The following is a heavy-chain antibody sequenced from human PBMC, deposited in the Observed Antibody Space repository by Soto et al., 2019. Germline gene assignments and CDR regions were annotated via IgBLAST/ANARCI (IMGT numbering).Heavy chain of an antibody. J-gene: IGHJ3*01. Sequence: EVKLLESGGGLAQPGGSLRLSCVGSGFTFDSYAISWVRQAPGERLQWIAAISGSADGTDYAHSVRGRFTISRDNAKKTVLLQMESLRVEDTFVYFCAKDTVGGYSFWSGYYSDGLDVWGQGTLVTVS. V-gene: IGHV3-23*01. CDR3: AKDTVGGYSFWSGYYSDGLDV. CDR1: GFTFDSYA. D-gene: IGHD3-3*01. CDR2: ISGSADGT.